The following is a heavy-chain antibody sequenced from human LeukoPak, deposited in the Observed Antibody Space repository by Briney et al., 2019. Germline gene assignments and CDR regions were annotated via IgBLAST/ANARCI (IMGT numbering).Heavy chain of an antibody. J-gene: IGHJ5*02. CDR3: ASDLSIAVAQP. V-gene: IGHV4-39*01. Sequence: PSETLSLTCTVSGGSISSSYYYWGWIRQPPGKGLEWIGSIYYSGSTYYNPSLKSRVTISVDTSKNQFSLKLRSVTAADTTVYYCASDLSIAVAQPWGQGTLVTVSS. CDR2: IYYSGST. D-gene: IGHD6-19*01. CDR1: GGSISSSYYY.